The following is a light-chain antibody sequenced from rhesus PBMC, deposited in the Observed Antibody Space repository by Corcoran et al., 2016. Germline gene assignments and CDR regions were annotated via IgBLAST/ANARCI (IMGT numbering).Light chain of an antibody. CDR1: QGISNW. CDR2: AAS. CDR3: QQHNSHPLT. J-gene: IGKJ4*01. V-gene: IGKV1-33*02. Sequence: DIQMTQSPSSLSASVGDRVTITCQASQGISNWLAWYQQKPVKAPKLLIYAASRLQSGVPSRFSGIGSGTDFTLTIISLQPEDFATYYCQQHNSHPLTFGGGTKVEIK.